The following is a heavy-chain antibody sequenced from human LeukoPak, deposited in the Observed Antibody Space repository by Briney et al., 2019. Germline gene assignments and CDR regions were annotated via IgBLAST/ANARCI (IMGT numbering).Heavy chain of an antibody. CDR2: LYPCYCDT. D-gene: IGHD3-10*01. Sequence: VESLKISCKCSGYSLTSYWLGSARHMTGKGLEWMGILYPCYCDTRYSPSFQGQVTISVDKSISTAYLQWSSLKASDTAMYYCARHGAPTYYYASGHPRNWFDPWGQGTLVTVSS. J-gene: IGHJ5*02. CDR1: GYSLTSYW. CDR3: ARHGAPTYYYASGHPRNWFDP. V-gene: IGHV5-51*01.